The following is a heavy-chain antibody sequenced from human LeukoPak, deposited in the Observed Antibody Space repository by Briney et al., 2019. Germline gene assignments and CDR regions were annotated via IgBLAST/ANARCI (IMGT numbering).Heavy chain of an antibody. Sequence: GGSLIFSCAASGFTFSSYSMNWVRQAPGKGLEWVSSISSSSSSYIYYADSVKGRFTISRDNAKNSLYLQMNSLRAEDTAVYYCAREGVLLWFGEYFDYWGQGTLVTVSS. CDR2: ISSSSSSYI. CDR3: AREGVLLWFGEYFDY. J-gene: IGHJ4*02. D-gene: IGHD3-10*01. CDR1: GFTFSSYS. V-gene: IGHV3-21*01.